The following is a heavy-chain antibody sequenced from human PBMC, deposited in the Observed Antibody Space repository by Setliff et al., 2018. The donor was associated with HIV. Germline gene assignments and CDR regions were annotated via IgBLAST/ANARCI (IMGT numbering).Heavy chain of an antibody. Sequence: ASVKVSCKTSGGTFSNYGTNWVRQAPGQGLEWMGRIIPRFDITNYPQKFQGRVRLTADKSTSTAYLELSSLRSEDTAVYYCASARLLSDYRDPGAYYFDFWGQGTLVTVSS. CDR1: GGTFSNYG. J-gene: IGHJ4*02. CDR2: IIPRFDIT. CDR3: ASARLLSDYRDPGAYYFDF. D-gene: IGHD4-4*01. V-gene: IGHV1-69*04.